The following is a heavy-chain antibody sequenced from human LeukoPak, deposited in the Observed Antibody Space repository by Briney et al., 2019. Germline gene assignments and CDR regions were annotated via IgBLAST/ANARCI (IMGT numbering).Heavy chain of an antibody. V-gene: IGHV4-4*07. CDR2: IYTSGST. D-gene: IGHD3-22*01. J-gene: IGHJ4*02. Sequence: SETLSLTCTVSGGSISRYYWSWIRQPAGKGLQWIGRIYTSGSTNYNPSLKSRVTISVDTSKNQFSLKLSSVTAADTAVYYCAREKGPENYYSSGYGFDYWGQGTLVTVSS. CDR3: AREKGPENYYSSGYGFDY. CDR1: GGSISRYY.